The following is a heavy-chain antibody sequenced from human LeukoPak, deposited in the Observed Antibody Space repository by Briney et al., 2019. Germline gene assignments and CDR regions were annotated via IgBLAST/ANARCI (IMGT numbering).Heavy chain of an antibody. D-gene: IGHD1-26*01. CDR3: ARGGRGSYPNYFDY. Sequence: SETLSLTCTVSGGSISSYYWSWIRQPPGKGLEWIGYIYYSGSTNYNPSLKSRVTISVDTSKNQFSLKLSSVTAADTAVYYCARGGRGSYPNYFDYWGRGTLVTVSS. CDR1: GGSISSYY. J-gene: IGHJ4*02. CDR2: IYYSGST. V-gene: IGHV4-59*08.